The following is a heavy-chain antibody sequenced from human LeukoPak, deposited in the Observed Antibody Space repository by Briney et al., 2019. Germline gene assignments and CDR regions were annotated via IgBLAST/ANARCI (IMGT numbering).Heavy chain of an antibody. CDR3: AKDGANWGPHDPIDY. D-gene: IGHD7-27*01. CDR1: GFTFSSYG. J-gene: IGHJ4*02. V-gene: IGHV3-30*02. CDR2: IRYDGSNK. Sequence: GGSLRLSCAASGFTFSSYGMHWVRQAPGKGLEWVAFIRYDGSNKYYADSVKGRFTISRDNSKNTLYLQMNSLRAEDTAVYYCAKDGANWGPHDPIDYWGQGTLVTVSS.